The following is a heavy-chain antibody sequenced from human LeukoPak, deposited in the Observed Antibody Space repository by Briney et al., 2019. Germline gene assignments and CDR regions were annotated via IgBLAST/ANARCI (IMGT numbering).Heavy chain of an antibody. CDR2: IYYSGST. V-gene: IGHV4-59*08. Sequence: SETLSLTCTVSGGSISSYYWSWIRQPPGKGLEWIGYIYYSGSTNYNPSLKSRVTISVDTSKNQFSLKLSSVTAADTAVYYCARLRDVESVWVDVWGQGTTVTVSS. CDR1: GGSISSYY. J-gene: IGHJ6*02. D-gene: IGHD5-24*01. CDR3: ARLRDVESVWVDV.